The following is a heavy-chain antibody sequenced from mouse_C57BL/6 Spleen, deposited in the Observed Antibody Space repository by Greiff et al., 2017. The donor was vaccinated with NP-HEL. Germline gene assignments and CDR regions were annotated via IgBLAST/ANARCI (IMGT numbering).Heavy chain of an antibody. CDR3: AKNRGDGYYLFDY. CDR1: GFSLTSYG. V-gene: IGHV2-5*01. D-gene: IGHD2-3*01. J-gene: IGHJ2*01. CDR2: IWRGGST. Sequence: VKLQESGPGLVQPSQSLSITCTVSGFSLTSYGVHWVRQSPGKGLEWLGVIWRGGSTDYNAAFMSRLSITKDNSKSQVFFKMNSLQADDTAIYYCAKNRGDGYYLFDYWGQGTTLTVSS.